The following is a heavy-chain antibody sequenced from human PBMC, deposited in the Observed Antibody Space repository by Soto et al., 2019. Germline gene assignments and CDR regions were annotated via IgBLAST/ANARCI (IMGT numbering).Heavy chain of an antibody. CDR1: GASISSGGYY. CDR2: VYYSGST. CDR3: ARLYGDYRNLNWFDP. V-gene: IGHV4-31*03. J-gene: IGHJ5*02. D-gene: IGHD4-17*01. Sequence: QVQLQESGPGLVKPSQPLSLTCTVSGASISSGGYYWSGIGQHPGKGLEWIGYVYYSGSTYSNPSLKSRVTISVDTSKNQFSLKLSSVTAADTAVYYCARLYGDYRNLNWFDPWGQGTLVTVSS.